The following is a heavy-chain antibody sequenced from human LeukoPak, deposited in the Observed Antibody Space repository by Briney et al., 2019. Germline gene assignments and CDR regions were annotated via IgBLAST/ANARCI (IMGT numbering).Heavy chain of an antibody. CDR2: TYHSGST. J-gene: IGHJ4*02. Sequence: ASETLSLTCAVSGYSISSGYYWGWIRQPPGKGLEWIGSTYHSGSTYYNPSLKSRVTISVDTSKNQFSLKLSSVTAADTAVYYCARDDDCSGGSCYSTADYWGQGTLVTVSS. D-gene: IGHD2-15*01. CDR1: GYSISSGYY. CDR3: ARDDDCSGGSCYSTADY. V-gene: IGHV4-38-2*02.